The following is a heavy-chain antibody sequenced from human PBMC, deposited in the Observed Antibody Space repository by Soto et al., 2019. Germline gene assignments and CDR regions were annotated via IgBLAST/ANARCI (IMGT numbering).Heavy chain of an antibody. V-gene: IGHV3-33*01. CDR2: IWYTGATT. Sequence: GGSLRLSCAASGFTFSSYGMHWVRQAPGKGLEWVSGIWYTGATTYYAASVKGRFTISRDNSKNTLYLQMNSLRVEDTAIYYCATDLYYYDTSGSLFHMWGQGTMVTVSS. CDR3: ATDLYYYDTSGSLFHM. CDR1: GFTFSSYG. D-gene: IGHD3-22*01. J-gene: IGHJ3*02.